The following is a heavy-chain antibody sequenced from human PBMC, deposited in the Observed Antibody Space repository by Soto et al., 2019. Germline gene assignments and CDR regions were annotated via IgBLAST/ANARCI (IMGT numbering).Heavy chain of an antibody. V-gene: IGHV4-34*01. CDR3: ARGRGFMSRNALDL. CDR2: INHSGST. CDR1: GGSFRGYY. J-gene: IGHJ3*01. Sequence: QVQLQRWGAGLLRPSETLSLTCAVSGGSFRGYYWTWLRQSPGRGLEWIGEINHSGSTNSNPSLKSRFTISVATSKTQFSMNLTSVTAADAAVYYCARGRGFMSRNALDLWGQGTRVIVSS.